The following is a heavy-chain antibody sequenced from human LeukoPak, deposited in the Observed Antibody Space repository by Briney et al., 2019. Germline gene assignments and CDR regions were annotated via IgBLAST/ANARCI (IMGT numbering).Heavy chain of an antibody. J-gene: IGHJ3*02. CDR3: AKRDGYYDSSGYYGEDAFDI. CDR2: ISGSGGST. CDR1: GFTFSSYA. Sequence: GGSLRLFCAASGFTFSSYAMSWVRQAPGKGLEWVSAISGSGGSTYYADSVKGRFTISRDNSKNTLYLQMNSLRAEDTAVYYCAKRDGYYDSSGYYGEDAFDIWGQGTMVTVSS. D-gene: IGHD3-22*01. V-gene: IGHV3-23*01.